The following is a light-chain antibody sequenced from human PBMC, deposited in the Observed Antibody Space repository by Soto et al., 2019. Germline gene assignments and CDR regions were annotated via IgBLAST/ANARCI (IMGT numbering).Light chain of an antibody. J-gene: IGLJ2*01. Sequence: QLVLTQSPSASASLGASVKLTCTLSSGHSSYAIAWHQQQPEKGPRYLMKLNSDGSHSKGDGIPDRFSGSSSGAERYLTISRLQSEDEAEYYRQTWGTGIKVFGGGTKLTVL. CDR2: LNSDGSH. CDR1: SGHSSYA. CDR3: QTWGTGIKV. V-gene: IGLV4-69*01.